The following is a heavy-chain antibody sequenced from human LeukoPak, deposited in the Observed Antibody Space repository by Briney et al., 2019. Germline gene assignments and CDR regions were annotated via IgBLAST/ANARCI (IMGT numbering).Heavy chain of an antibody. CDR3: ARLRGLYYVRNWFDP. CDR2: INHSGST. D-gene: IGHD1-26*01. J-gene: IGHJ5*02. V-gene: IGHV4-39*07. Sequence: SETLSLTCTVSGGSISSSSYYWSWIRQPPGKGLEWIGEINHSGSTNYNPSLKSRVTISVDTSKNQFSLKLSSVTAADTAVYYCARLRGLYYVRNWFDPWGQGTLVTVSS. CDR1: GGSISSSSYY.